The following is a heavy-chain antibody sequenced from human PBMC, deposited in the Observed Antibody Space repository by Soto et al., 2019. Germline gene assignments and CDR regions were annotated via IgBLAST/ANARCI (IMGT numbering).Heavy chain of an antibody. V-gene: IGHV4-34*01. CDR1: GGSLSDYS. CDR2: VDTSGIT. D-gene: IGHD3-10*01. J-gene: IGHJ5*02. CDR3: ARHSYYSGSGYGFWFDP. Sequence: SETLSLTCAVYGGSLSDYSWTWIRQAPRRGLEWIGEVDTSGITNYNPSLESRVTISIDTSNSQFSLRLSSVTAADTAVYYCARHSYYSGSGYGFWFDPWGQGTQVTVSS.